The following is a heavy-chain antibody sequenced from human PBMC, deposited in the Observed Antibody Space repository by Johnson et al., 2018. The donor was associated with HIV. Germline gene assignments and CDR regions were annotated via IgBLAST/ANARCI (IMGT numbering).Heavy chain of an antibody. D-gene: IGHD1-26*01. V-gene: IGHV3-64*01. CDR2: ISSNGGIT. CDR1: GFSFSSYG. Sequence: VQLVESGGGVVQPGRSLRLSCAASGFSFSSYGIHWVRQAPGKGLEYVSSISSNGGITYYANSVKGRFTISRDNSKNTLFLQLGSLRAEDMAVYYCARVGAEDAFDIWGQGTMVTVSS. CDR3: ARVGAEDAFDI. J-gene: IGHJ3*02.